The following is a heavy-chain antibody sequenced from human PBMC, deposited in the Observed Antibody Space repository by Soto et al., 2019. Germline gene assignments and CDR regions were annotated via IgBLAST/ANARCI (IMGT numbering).Heavy chain of an antibody. CDR1: GFTFNSYA. J-gene: IGHJ4*01. D-gene: IGHD2-2*01. Sequence: HPGGSLRLSCAASGFTFNSYAMSWFRQAPGKGLAWVSAIGTDGNTYYANSVKGRFTISRDNSRTTLYLQMNSLRVEDTALYYCVRKYPGTRPFDYWGQGTLVTVSS. CDR3: VRKYPGTRPFDY. CDR2: IGTDGNT. V-gene: IGHV3-23*01.